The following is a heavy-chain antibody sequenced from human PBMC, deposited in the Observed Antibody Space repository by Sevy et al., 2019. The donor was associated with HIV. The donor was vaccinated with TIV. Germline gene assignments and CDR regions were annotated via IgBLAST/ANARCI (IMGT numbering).Heavy chain of an antibody. D-gene: IGHD2-2*01. Sequence: SETLSLTCAVYGGSFSGYFWNWIRQSPGKGLEWIGEINHSGTLKYNPSLKSRDTISVDASKNQLSLHLRSVTAADTAVYYCARGRQAYVVVVPYTVPFDYWGQGTLVTVSS. V-gene: IGHV4-34*01. CDR2: INHSGTL. CDR3: ARGRQAYVVVVPYTVPFDY. CDR1: GGSFSGYF. J-gene: IGHJ4*02.